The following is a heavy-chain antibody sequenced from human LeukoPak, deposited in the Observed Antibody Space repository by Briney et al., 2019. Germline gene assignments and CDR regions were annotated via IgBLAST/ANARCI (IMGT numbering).Heavy chain of an antibody. V-gene: IGHV1-2*02. Sequence: ASVKASCKASGYTFTGYYMHWVRQAPGQGLEWMGWINPNSGGTNYAQKFQGRVTMTRDTSISTAYMALSRLRSDDTAVYYCVTSRGYSGCHDYWGQGTLVTVSS. D-gene: IGHD5-12*01. J-gene: IGHJ4*02. CDR1: GYTFTGYY. CDR2: INPNSGGT. CDR3: VTSRGYSGCHDY.